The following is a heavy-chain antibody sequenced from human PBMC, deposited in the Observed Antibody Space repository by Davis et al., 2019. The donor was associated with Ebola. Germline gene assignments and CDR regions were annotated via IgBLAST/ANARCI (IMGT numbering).Heavy chain of an antibody. CDR2: INPKSGGT. D-gene: IGHD5/OR15-5a*01. CDR3: ARAVSPTYDYYMDV. Sequence: AALVKVSCKASGDTFIDYYIHWVRQAPGQGLEWMGWINPKSGGTKCAQKFQDWVTMTRDTSITTAYVELSGLTSDDTAIYYCARAVSPTYDYYMDVWGKGTAVTVSS. V-gene: IGHV1-2*04. J-gene: IGHJ6*03. CDR1: GDTFIDYY.